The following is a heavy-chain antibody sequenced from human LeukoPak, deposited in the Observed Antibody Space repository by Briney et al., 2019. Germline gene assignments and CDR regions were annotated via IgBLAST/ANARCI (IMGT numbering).Heavy chain of an antibody. Sequence: SETLSLTCTVSGGSISSYYWSWIRQPAGKGLEWIGRIYTSGSTNYNPSLKSRVTMSVDTSKNQFSLKLSSVTAADTAVYYCARVIAAAGTVEVFDYWGQGTLVTVSS. D-gene: IGHD6-13*01. J-gene: IGHJ4*02. CDR2: IYTSGST. CDR1: GGSISSYY. CDR3: ARVIAAAGTVEVFDY. V-gene: IGHV4-4*07.